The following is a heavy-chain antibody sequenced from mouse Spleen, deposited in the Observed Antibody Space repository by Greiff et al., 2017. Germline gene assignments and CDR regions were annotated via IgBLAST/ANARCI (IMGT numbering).Heavy chain of an antibody. CDR2: ISSGSSTI. V-gene: IGHV5-17*01. Sequence: EVMLVESGGGLVKPGGSLKLSCAASGFTFSDYGMHWVRQAPEKGLEWVAYISSGSSTIYYADTVKGRFTISRDNAKNTLFLQMTSLRSEDTAMYYCARGYYGNSYYFDYWGQGTLVTVSA. CDR3: ARGYYGNSYYFDY. J-gene: IGHJ3*01. CDR1: GFTFSDYG. D-gene: IGHD2-1*01.